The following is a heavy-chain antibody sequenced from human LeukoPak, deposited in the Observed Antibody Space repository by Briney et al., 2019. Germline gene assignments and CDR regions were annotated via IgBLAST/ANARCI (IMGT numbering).Heavy chain of an antibody. CDR2: INPNSGGT. V-gene: IGHV1-2*02. Sequence: ASVTVSCKASGYTFTGYYMHWVRQAPGQGLEWMGWINPNSGGTNYAQKFQGRVTMTRDTSISTAYMELSRLRSDDTAVYYCAAAAIRDGNNYFDYWGQGTLVPVSS. CDR3: AAAAIRDGNNYFDY. J-gene: IGHJ4*02. CDR1: GYTFTGYY. D-gene: IGHD5-24*01.